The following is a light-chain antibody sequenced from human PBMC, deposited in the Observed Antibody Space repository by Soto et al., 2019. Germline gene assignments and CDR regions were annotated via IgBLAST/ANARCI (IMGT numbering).Light chain of an antibody. CDR3: QETYSTPTWT. V-gene: IGKV3-15*01. CDR2: GAS. Sequence: EIVMTQSPATLSVSPGERATLSCRASQSVGINLAWFQQKPGQAPRLLIYGASTRATGIPARFSGSGSGTEFTLTISSLQSEDFATYYCQETYSTPTWTFGQGTKVEIK. J-gene: IGKJ1*01. CDR1: QSVGIN.